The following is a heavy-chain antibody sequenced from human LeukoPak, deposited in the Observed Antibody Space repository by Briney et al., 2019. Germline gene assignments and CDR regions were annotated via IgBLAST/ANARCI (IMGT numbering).Heavy chain of an antibody. Sequence: SVKVSCKASGGTFSSYAISWVRQAPGQGLEWMGGIIPIFGTANYAQKFQGRVTITADESTSTAYMELSSLRSEDTAVYYCARTNRPGYCSSTSCYGRDYYYYGMDVWGQGTTVTVSS. V-gene: IGHV1-69*13. D-gene: IGHD2-2*03. CDR2: IIPIFGTA. CDR3: ARTNRPGYCSSTSCYGRDYYYYGMDV. CDR1: GGTFSSYA. J-gene: IGHJ6*02.